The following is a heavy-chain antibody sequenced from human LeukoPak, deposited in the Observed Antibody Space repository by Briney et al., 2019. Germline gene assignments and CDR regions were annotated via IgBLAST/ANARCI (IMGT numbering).Heavy chain of an antibody. V-gene: IGHV4-59*11. CDR2: IYYSGST. D-gene: IGHD3-22*01. CDR1: GASISSHY. Sequence: PSETLSLTCTVSGASISSHYWSWIRQPPGKGLEWIGYIYYSGSTNYNPSLKSRVTISVDTSKNQFSLKLSSVTAADTAVYYCARCYYYDSSGYLFDPWGQGTLVTVSS. J-gene: IGHJ5*02. CDR3: ARCYYYDSSGYLFDP.